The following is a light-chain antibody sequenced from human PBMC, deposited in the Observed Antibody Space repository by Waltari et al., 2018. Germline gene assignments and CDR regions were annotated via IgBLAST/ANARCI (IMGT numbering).Light chain of an antibody. CDR2: EVS. V-gene: IGLV2-14*01. CDR3: SSYTSSSTLDWV. Sequence: QSALTQPASVSGSTGQSITISCTGTSSDVGGYNYVSWYQQHPGKAPKLMIYEVSNRPSGVSNRFSGSESGNTASLTISGLQAEDEADYYCSSYTSSSTLDWVFGGGTKLTVL. J-gene: IGLJ3*02. CDR1: SSDVGGYNY.